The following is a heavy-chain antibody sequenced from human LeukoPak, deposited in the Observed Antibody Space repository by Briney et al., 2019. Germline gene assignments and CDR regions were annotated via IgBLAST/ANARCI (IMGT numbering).Heavy chain of an antibody. D-gene: IGHD3-16*02. J-gene: IGHJ5*01. CDR2: ISDSGST. V-gene: IGHV4-31*03. Sequence: PSETLSLTCTVSGGPIGTSAYFWHWIGQHPGKGLEMIGFISDSGSTLCNAALKGRISISSDTSKSQCSLRLTSATPANMAGDYGARGRYSYGWNDSWGQGTLATASS. CDR1: GGPIGTSAYF. CDR3: ARGRYSYGWNDS.